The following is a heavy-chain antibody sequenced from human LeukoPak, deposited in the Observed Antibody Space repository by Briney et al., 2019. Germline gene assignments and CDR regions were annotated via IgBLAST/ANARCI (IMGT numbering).Heavy chain of an antibody. Sequence: QSGGSPRLSCAASGFTFSRHAMSWVRQAPGKGLEWVSGISGSGGCTYYGDSVKGRFTISRDNSKNTLYLQMNSLRAEDTAVYYYAKELYTSVPAVFWGQGTLVTVSS. CDR3: AKELYTSVPAVF. D-gene: IGHD5/OR15-5a*01. J-gene: IGHJ4*02. CDR1: GFTFSRHA. CDR2: ISGSGGCT. V-gene: IGHV3-23*01.